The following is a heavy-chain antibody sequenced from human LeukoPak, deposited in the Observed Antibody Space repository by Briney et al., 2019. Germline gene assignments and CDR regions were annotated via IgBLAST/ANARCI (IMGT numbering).Heavy chain of an antibody. Sequence: GESLRLSCAASGFTVSSNYMSWVRQAPGKGLEWVSVIYSGGSTYYADSVKGRFTISRDNSKNTLYLQMNSLRAEDTAVYYCARVEESAAVPDYWGQGTLVTVSS. V-gene: IGHV3-53*01. D-gene: IGHD6-13*01. CDR3: ARVEESAAVPDY. CDR2: IYSGGST. J-gene: IGHJ4*02. CDR1: GFTVSSNY.